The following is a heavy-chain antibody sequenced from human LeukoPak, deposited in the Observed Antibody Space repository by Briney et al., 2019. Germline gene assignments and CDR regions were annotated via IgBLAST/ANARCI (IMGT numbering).Heavy chain of an antibody. D-gene: IGHD3-10*01. J-gene: IGHJ4*02. CDR1: GHSISNSQYY. CDR3: ARSYGSGNYFDY. Sequence: SSETLSLTCSVSGHSISNSQYYWGWIRQTPGKGLEWIANIYYRGDTYYNPSLKSRVTISVDTSKNQFSLKLSSVTAADTAVYYCARSYGSGNYFDYWGQGILVTVSS. CDR2: IYYRGDT. V-gene: IGHV4-39*07.